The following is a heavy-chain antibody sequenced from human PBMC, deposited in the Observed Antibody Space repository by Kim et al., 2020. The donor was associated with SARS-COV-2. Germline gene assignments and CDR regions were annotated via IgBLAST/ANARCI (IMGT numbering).Heavy chain of an antibody. V-gene: IGHV4-59*13. CDR2: MYNSGST. J-gene: IGHJ4*02. D-gene: IGHD2-21*02. CDR1: GGSISSFY. CDR3: ARGDRAGVTATFDN. Sequence: SETLSLTCSVSGGSISSFYWSWIRQPPGKGLEWIGNMYNSGSTNYNPSLKSRVSISTDTSKNQFSLKLTSVTAADTAVYYCARGDRAGVTATFDNWGQGALVTVSS.